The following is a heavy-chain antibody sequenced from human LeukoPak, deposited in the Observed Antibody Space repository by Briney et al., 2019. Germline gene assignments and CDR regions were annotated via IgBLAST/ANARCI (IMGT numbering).Heavy chain of an antibody. CDR1: GFTVSSNY. V-gene: IGHV3-53*01. CDR2: IYSGGST. D-gene: IGHD3-10*01. J-gene: IGHJ6*03. CDR3: ASGSGSYRTPYYYMDV. Sequence: GGSLRLSCAASGFTVSSNYMSWVRQAPGKGLEWVSVIYSGGSTYYADSVKGRFTISRDNSKNTLYLQMSSLRAEDTAVYYCASGSGSYRTPYYYMDVWGTGTTVTVSS.